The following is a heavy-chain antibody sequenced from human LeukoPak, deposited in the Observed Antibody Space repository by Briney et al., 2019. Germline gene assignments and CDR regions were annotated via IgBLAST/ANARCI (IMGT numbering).Heavy chain of an antibody. D-gene: IGHD3-22*01. Sequence: PGGSLRLSCAASGFTVSSNYMSWVRQAPGKGLEWVSVIYSGGSTYYADSVKGRFTISRDNSKNTLCLQMNSLRAEDTAVYYCAREVGPYDSSGSFDYWGQGTRVTVSS. J-gene: IGHJ4*02. CDR2: IYSGGST. CDR3: AREVGPYDSSGSFDY. V-gene: IGHV3-66*02. CDR1: GFTVSSNY.